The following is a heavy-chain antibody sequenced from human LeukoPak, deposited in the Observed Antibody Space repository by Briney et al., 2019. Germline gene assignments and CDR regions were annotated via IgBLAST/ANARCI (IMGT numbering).Heavy chain of an antibody. CDR1: VFTFSSYA. CDR2: ISGSGGST. V-gene: IGHV3-23*01. Sequence: GGSLRLSCAAPVFTFSSYAMSWVRQAPGKGLEWVSAISGSGGSTYYADSVEGRFTISRDNSKNTLYLQMNSLRAEDTAVYYCATRGVTATYYFDYWGQGTLVTVSS. D-gene: IGHD2-21*02. CDR3: ATRGVTATYYFDY. J-gene: IGHJ4*02.